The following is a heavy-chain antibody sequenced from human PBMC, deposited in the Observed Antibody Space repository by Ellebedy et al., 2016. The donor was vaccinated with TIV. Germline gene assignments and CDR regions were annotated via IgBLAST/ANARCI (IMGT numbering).Heavy chain of an antibody. D-gene: IGHD3-9*01. J-gene: IGHJ5*02. CDR1: GFTFSSYA. V-gene: IGHV3-30-3*01. Sequence: GGSLRLXCAASGFTFSSYAMSWVRQAPGKGLEWVAVISYDGSNKYYADSVKGRFTISRDNSKNTLYLQMNSLRAEDTAVYYCARDVLALRYFHPWGQGTLVTVSS. CDR3: ARDVLALRYFHP. CDR2: ISYDGSNK.